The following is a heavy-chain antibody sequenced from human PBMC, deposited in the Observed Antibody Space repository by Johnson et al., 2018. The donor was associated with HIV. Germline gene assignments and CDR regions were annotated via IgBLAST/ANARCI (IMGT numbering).Heavy chain of an antibody. V-gene: IGHV3-30*02. CDR2: IRYDGSNK. Sequence: VLLVESGGGVVQPGGSLRLSCAASGFNFSNYGIHWVRQAPGKGLAWVAFIRYDGSNKYYADSMKGRFTISRDNSKNTLYMQMNSLRAEDTAVYYCAKASGNGYYVDAFDIWGQGTRVTVSS. D-gene: IGHD3-3*01. J-gene: IGHJ3*02. CDR1: GFNFSNYG. CDR3: AKASGNGYYVDAFDI.